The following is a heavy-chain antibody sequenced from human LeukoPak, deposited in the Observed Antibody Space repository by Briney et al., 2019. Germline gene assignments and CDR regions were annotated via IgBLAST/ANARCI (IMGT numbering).Heavy chain of an antibody. J-gene: IGHJ6*03. Sequence: GSLRLSCAASGFAFSSYAMSWVRQAPGKGLEWIGYIYYSGSTNYNPSLKSRVTISVDTSKNQFSLKVRSVTTADTAVYYCARAVQLERPPPLIDYYYMDVWGKGTTVTVSS. D-gene: IGHD1-1*01. CDR1: GFAFSSYA. CDR3: ARAVQLERPPPLIDYYYMDV. V-gene: IGHV4-59*01. CDR2: IYYSGST.